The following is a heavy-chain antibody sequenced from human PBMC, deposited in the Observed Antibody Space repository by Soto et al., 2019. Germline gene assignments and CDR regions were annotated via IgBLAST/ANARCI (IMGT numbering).Heavy chain of an antibody. CDR1: GYSLTSNH. CDR2: VNPSLGRT. V-gene: IGHV1-46*01. J-gene: IGHJ4*02. CDR3: ARAPYSSTSFFFDH. D-gene: IGHD5-12*01. Sequence: ASVKVSCKASGYSLTSNHMHWVRQAPGQGLEWMGIVNPSLGRTNYAQKFQGRVAMTWDTSTGTFYMELSSLRSDDTAVYRYARAPYSSTSFFFDHWGQGTLVTVSS.